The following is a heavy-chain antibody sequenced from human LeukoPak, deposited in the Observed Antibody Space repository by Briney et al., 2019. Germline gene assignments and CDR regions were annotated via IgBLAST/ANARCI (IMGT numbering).Heavy chain of an antibody. CDR1: GYTFTSYG. Sequence: ASVKVSCKASGYTFTSYGISWVRQAPGQGLEWMGWISAYNGNTNYAQKLQGRVTMTRNTSLSTAYMELTSLKSEDTAVYYCARSLGTYWGKDFLNWFDPWGQGTLVTVSS. CDR3: ARSLGTYWGKDFLNWFDP. V-gene: IGHV1-18*01. D-gene: IGHD3-16*01. CDR2: ISAYNGNT. J-gene: IGHJ5*02.